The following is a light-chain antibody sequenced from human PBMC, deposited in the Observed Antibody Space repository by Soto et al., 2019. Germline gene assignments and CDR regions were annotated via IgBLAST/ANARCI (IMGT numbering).Light chain of an antibody. CDR1: SSDVGGYNY. V-gene: IGLV2-14*01. CDR2: DVS. Sequence: QSALTQPASVSGSPGQSITISCTGTSSDVGGYNYVSWYQQHPGKAPKLMIYDVSTRPSGVSNRFSGSKSGNTASLTISGXXXXXXAXXXXSXXTGSSTLYVFGTGTKLTVL. CDR3: SXXTGSSTLYV. J-gene: IGLJ1*01.